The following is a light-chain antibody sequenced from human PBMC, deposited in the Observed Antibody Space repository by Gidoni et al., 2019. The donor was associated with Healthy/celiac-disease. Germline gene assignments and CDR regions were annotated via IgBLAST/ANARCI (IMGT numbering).Light chain of an antibody. Sequence: DIQMAQSPSSLSASVGDRVTITCQASQGISNYLNWYQQKPGKAPKLLIYDASNLEPGVPSRFSGSGSGTDFTFTISSLQPEDIATYYCQQYDNLPWTFGQGTKVEIK. V-gene: IGKV1-33*01. CDR3: QQYDNLPWT. J-gene: IGKJ1*01. CDR1: QGISNY. CDR2: DAS.